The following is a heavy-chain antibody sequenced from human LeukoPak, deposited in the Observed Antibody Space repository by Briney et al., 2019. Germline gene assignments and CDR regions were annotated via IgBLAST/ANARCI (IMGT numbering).Heavy chain of an antibody. CDR3: ARAWGFAARPYFDS. CDR2: MYPSGST. D-gene: IGHD6-6*01. V-gene: IGHV4-4*07. J-gene: IGHJ4*02. Sequence: SETLSLTCTVSGASISNYYWSWIRQPAGKGLKWIGRMYPSGSTYFNPSLQSRVTISVDKSKNQFTLNLTSVTAADTAVYYCARAWGFAARPYFDSWGQGTPVTVSS. CDR1: GASISNYY.